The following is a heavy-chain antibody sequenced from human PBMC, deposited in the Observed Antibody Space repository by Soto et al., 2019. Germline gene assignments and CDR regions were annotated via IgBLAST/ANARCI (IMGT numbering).Heavy chain of an antibody. CDR2: ISISSSDR. CDR1: GFTFKSYT. CDR3: VRGMNPLF. Sequence: GGSLRLSCVASGFTFKSYTMNWVRQAPGKGLEWVSSISISSSDRYYADSVRGRFTISRDNAKNALYLQMNSLRADDTAVYFCVRGMNPLFGGQGTLVTVSS. V-gene: IGHV3-21*06. J-gene: IGHJ4*01.